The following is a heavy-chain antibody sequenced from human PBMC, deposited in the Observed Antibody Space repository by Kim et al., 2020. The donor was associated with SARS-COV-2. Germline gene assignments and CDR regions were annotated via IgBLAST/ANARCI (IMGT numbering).Heavy chain of an antibody. J-gene: IGHJ4*02. CDR1: GGSFSGYY. Sequence: SETLSLTCAVYGGSFSGYYWSWIRQPPGKGLEWIGEINHSGSTNYNPSLKSRVTISVDTSKNQFSLKLSSVTAADTAVYYCARGPYYYDSSGTFDYWGQGTLVTVSS. V-gene: IGHV4-34*01. CDR3: ARGPYYYDSSGTFDY. CDR2: INHSGST. D-gene: IGHD3-22*01.